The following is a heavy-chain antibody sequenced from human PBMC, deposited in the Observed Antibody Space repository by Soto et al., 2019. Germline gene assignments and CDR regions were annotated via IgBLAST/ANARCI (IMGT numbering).Heavy chain of an antibody. V-gene: IGHV3-15*01. J-gene: IGHJ4*02. CDR1: GFMFSSAW. CDR2: IKSTKDGGAR. Sequence: EVQVVESGGDLVEPGGSLRLSCVTSGFMFSSAWMSWVRQAPGKGLEWVARIKSTKDGGARDYAAPVNGRFSISRDDSKSTVYLQMNSLRAEDTALYYCVEGWNDFWGQGTLVTVFS. CDR3: VEGWNDF. D-gene: IGHD1-1*01.